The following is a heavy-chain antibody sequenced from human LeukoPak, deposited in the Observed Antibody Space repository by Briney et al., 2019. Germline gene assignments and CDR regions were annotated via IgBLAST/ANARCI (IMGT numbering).Heavy chain of an antibody. D-gene: IGHD3-22*01. J-gene: IGHJ4*02. CDR2: ISGSGGST. Sequence: GGSLRLSCAASGFTFSSYAMSWVRQAPGKGLEWVSAISGSGGSTYYADSVKGRFTISRDNSKNTLYLRMNSLRAEDTAVYYCAKAESYYDSSGYYAHWGQGTLVTVSS. V-gene: IGHV3-23*01. CDR3: AKAESYYDSSGYYAH. CDR1: GFTFSSYA.